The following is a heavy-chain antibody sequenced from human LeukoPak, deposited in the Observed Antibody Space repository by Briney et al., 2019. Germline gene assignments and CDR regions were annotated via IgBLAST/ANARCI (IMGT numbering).Heavy chain of an antibody. Sequence: ASVKVSCKASGYTFTSYGISWVRQAPGQGLGWMGWINPNSGGTDYAQKFQGRVTMTRDTSISTAYMELSSLRSDDTAVYYCARDGIYSLNFDAFDIWGQGTRVTVSS. D-gene: IGHD5-18*01. CDR2: INPNSGGT. CDR1: GYTFTSYG. V-gene: IGHV1-2*02. J-gene: IGHJ3*02. CDR3: ARDGIYSLNFDAFDI.